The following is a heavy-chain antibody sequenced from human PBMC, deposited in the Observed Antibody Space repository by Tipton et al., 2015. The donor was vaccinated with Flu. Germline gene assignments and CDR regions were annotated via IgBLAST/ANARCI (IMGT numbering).Heavy chain of an antibody. CDR3: ARGSGWDY. D-gene: IGHD6-19*01. CDR2: INHSGST. CDR1: GGSFSGYY. Sequence: TLSLTCAVYGGSFSGYYWSWIRQPPGKGLEWIGEINHSGSTNYNPSLKSRVTISVDTSKNQFSLKLSSATAADTAVYYCARGSGWDYWGQGTLVTVSS. V-gene: IGHV4-34*01. J-gene: IGHJ4*02.